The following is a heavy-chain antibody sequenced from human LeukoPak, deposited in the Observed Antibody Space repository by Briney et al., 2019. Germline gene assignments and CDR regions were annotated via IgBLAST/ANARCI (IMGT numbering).Heavy chain of an antibody. J-gene: IGHJ6*02. CDR3: ARKMEGYYYYGMDG. CDR1: GFTFSSYD. Sequence: PGGSLRLSCAASGFTFSSYDMHWVRQATGKGLEWVSAIGTAGDTYYPGSVKGRFTISRENAKNSLYLQMNSLRAGDTAVYYCARKMEGYYYYGMDGWGQGTTVTVSS. D-gene: IGHD2-8*01. CDR2: IGTAGDT. V-gene: IGHV3-13*01.